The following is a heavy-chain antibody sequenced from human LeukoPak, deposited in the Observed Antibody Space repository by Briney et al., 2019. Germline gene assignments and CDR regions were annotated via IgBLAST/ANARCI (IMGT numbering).Heavy chain of an antibody. V-gene: IGHV4-34*01. Sequence: SETLSLTCAVYGGSFGGYYWSWIRQPPGKGLEWIGEINHSGSTNYNPSLKSRVTISVDTSKNQFSLKLSSVTAADTAVYYCARGRQQQLVLRDFDYWGQGTLVTVSS. CDR3: ARGRQQQLVLRDFDY. CDR2: INHSGST. D-gene: IGHD6-13*01. CDR1: GGSFGGYY. J-gene: IGHJ4*02.